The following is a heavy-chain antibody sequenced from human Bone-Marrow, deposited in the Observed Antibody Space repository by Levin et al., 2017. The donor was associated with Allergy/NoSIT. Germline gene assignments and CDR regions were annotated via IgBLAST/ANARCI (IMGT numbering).Heavy chain of an antibody. D-gene: IGHD3-10*01. CDR1: GFTFNSYT. Sequence: GGSLRLSCAASGFTFNSYTMNWFRQAPGRGLEWVSSISTSSSYIYTSDALKGRFTISRDNARQSLSLQMNSLRAEDTAVYSCARSLWFGESGADYWGQGTLVTVSS. CDR2: ISTSSSYI. CDR3: ARSLWFGESGADY. V-gene: IGHV3-21*01. J-gene: IGHJ4*02.